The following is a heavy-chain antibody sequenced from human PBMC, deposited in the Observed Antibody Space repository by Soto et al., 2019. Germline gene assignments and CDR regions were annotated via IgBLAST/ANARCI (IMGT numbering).Heavy chain of an antibody. CDR1: GGTFSSYA. V-gene: IGHV1-69*13. D-gene: IGHD2-2*01. CDR2: IIPIFGTA. CDR3: ARTDIVVVPAASDGGSPDYYYYGMDV. Sequence: SVKVSCKASGGTFSSYAISWVRQAPGQGLEWMGGIIPIFGTANYAQKFQGRVTITADESTSTAYMELSSLRSEDTAVYYCARTDIVVVPAASDGGSPDYYYYGMDVWGQGTTVTVSS. J-gene: IGHJ6*02.